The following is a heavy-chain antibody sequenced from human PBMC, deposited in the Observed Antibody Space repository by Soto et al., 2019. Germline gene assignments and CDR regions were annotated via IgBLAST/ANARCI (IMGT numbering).Heavy chain of an antibody. CDR3: ARHTAAGTFRGHLFDP. J-gene: IGHJ5*02. V-gene: IGHV4-39*01. CDR2: IYYSGST. CDR1: DGYISSSSYY. Sequence: SETKSHTSTFSDGYISSSSYYWGWKRQPPGKGLEWIGSIYYSGSTYYNPSLKSRVTISVDTSKNQFSLKLSSVTAADTAVYYCARHTAAGTFRGHLFDPLGQGTLVTVSS. D-gene: IGHD6-25*01.